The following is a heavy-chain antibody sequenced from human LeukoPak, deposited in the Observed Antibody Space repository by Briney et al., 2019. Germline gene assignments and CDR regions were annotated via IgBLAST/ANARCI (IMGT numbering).Heavy chain of an antibody. CDR1: GLTFSSYW. D-gene: IGHD3-16*01. Sequence: GGSLRLSCAVSGLTFSSYWMTWVRQAAGKGLEELATIKEEGSQGHCVASVEASFTISRDTAKSSLYLQMNSLRGEDTSVYHCARESLLGGIDYWGQGTLVTVSS. CDR3: ARESLLGGIDY. CDR2: IKEEGSQG. J-gene: IGHJ4*02. V-gene: IGHV3-7*04.